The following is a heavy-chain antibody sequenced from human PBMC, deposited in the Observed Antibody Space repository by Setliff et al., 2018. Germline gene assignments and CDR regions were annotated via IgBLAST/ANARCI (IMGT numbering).Heavy chain of an antibody. V-gene: IGHV1-46*01. Sequence: GASVKVSCKASGYTFTRYYMHWVRQAPGQGLEWMGIINPSGGSTSYAQKFQGRGTMTRXXXTSTVYXXLSXXXXXXXAXYYCARGGIGFSEITIFGVALYWFDPWGQGTLVTVSS. CDR2: INPSGGST. J-gene: IGHJ5*02. CDR1: GYTFTRYY. CDR3: ARGGIGFSEITIFGVALYWFDP. D-gene: IGHD3-3*01.